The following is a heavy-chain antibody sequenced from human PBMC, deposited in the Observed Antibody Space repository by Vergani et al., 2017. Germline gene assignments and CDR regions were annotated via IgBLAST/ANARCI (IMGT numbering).Heavy chain of an antibody. D-gene: IGHD1-1*01. CDR2: ISPGASTV. J-gene: IGHJ6*02. CDR1: GFKFSDHY. Sequence: LEESGGGSVKPGGSLRLSCAASGFKFSDHYMSWIRQAPGKGLEWVSHISPGASTVSYTDSVTGRFTVSRDNDNNSLTLDMTTLRVEDTAVYYCAKIPGISTTRHYYAMNVWLQGTKVTVSS. CDR3: AKIPGISTTRHYYAMNV. V-gene: IGHV3-11*04.